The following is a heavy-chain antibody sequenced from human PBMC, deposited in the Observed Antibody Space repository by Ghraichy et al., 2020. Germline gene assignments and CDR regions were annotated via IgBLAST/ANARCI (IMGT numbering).Heavy chain of an antibody. CDR3: ARGGLDVTNRNDHQYGMDV. D-gene: IGHD1-1*01. CDR1: EFTFSSYW. CDR2: INSDGGSA. V-gene: IGHV3-74*01. J-gene: IGHJ6*02. Sequence: GGSLRLSCAASEFTFSSYWMHWVRQAPGKGLVWVSRINSDGGSASYADSVKGRFTISRDNAKNTLHLEMSSLRAEDTAVFYCARGGLDVTNRNDHQYGMDVWGQGTTVTVCS.